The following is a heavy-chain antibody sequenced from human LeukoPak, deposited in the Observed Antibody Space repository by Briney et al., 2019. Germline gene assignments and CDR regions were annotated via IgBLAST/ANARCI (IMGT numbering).Heavy chain of an antibody. CDR3: TTAPTTGWLPYFAY. CDR1: GFSLSNAW. V-gene: IGHV3-15*01. J-gene: IGHJ4*02. Sequence: KAGGSLRLSCAASGFSLSNAWISWVRQAPGKGLEWVGRISKGGTTDYAAPVKGRFTISRDDSRDTLYLQMNSLKTEDTATYYCTTAPTTGWLPYFAYWGQGTLVTVSS. CDR2: ISKGGTT. D-gene: IGHD5-24*01.